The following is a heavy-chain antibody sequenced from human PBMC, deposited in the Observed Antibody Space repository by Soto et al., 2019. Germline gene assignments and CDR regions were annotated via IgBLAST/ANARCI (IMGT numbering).Heavy chain of an antibody. Sequence: EVQLLESGGGLVQPGGSLRLSCAASGFTFNNYALSWVRQAPGEGLEWVSGLSVSGGSTYYADSVKGRFTISRDNSRSTLYLHMNSLRAEDTAVYYCAKSRYTRGYYYGMDVWGQGTTVTVSS. CDR1: GFTFNNYA. V-gene: IGHV3-23*01. CDR3: AKSRYTRGYYYGMDV. CDR2: LSVSGGST. J-gene: IGHJ6*02. D-gene: IGHD3-10*01.